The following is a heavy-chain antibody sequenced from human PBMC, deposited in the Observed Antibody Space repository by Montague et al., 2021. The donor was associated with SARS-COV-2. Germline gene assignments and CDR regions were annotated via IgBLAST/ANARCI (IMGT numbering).Heavy chain of an antibody. Sequence: SETLSLTCAVYDGSFSDYSWTWIRQPPGKGLEWIGEINHRGSTNXNPSLKSRVTISVDTSKNQFSPKMTSVTAADTAVYYCARGRQHINMVVVVVTGGEYYFDFWGQGTLVAVSS. V-gene: IGHV4-34*01. CDR1: DGSFSDYS. J-gene: IGHJ4*02. CDR2: INHRGST. D-gene: IGHD3-22*01. CDR3: ARGRQHINMVVVVVTGGEYYFDF.